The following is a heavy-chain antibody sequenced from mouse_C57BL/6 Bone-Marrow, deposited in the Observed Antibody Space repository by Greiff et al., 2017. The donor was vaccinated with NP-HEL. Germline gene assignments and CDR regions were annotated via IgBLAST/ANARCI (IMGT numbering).Heavy chain of an antibody. CDR1: GFTFSDFY. J-gene: IGHJ4*01. CDR2: SRNKANDYTT. CDR3: ARDPMDY. Sequence: EVQLMESGGGLVQSGRSLRLSCATSGFTFSDFYMEWVRQAPGKGLEWIAASRNKANDYTTEYSASVKGRFIVSRDTSQSILYLQMNALRAEDTAIYYCARDPMDYWGQGTSVTVSS. V-gene: IGHV7-1*01.